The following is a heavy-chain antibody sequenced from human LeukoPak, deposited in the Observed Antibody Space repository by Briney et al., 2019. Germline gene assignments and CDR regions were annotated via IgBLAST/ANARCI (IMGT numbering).Heavy chain of an antibody. CDR3: AKDGIAPYGMDV. J-gene: IGHJ6*02. CDR1: GFTFDDYA. Sequence: GRSLRLSCAASGFTFDDYAMHWARQAPGKGLEWVSGISWNSGSIGYADSVKGRFTISRDNAKNSLYLQMNSLRAEDTALYYCAKDGIAPYGMDVWGQGTTVTVSS. V-gene: IGHV3-9*01. CDR2: ISWNSGSI. D-gene: IGHD2-15*01.